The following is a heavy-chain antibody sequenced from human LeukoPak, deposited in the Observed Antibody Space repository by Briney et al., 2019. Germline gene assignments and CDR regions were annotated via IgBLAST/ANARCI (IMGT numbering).Heavy chain of an antibody. D-gene: IGHD3-16*01. CDR3: AKALRLGELALKD. J-gene: IGHJ4*02. Sequence: PGGSLRLSCAASGFNFDGYSMHWVRQAPGKGLEWVSFISWDGGNTYYADSVKGRFTISRDNTKNSLYLQMNSLRIEDTALYYCAKALRLGELALKDWGQGTLVTVSS. CDR2: ISWDGGNT. CDR1: GFNFDGYS. V-gene: IGHV3-43D*03.